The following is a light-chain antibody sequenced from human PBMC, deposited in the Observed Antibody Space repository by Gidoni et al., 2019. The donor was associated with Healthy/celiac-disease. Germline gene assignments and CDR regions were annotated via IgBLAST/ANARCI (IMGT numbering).Light chain of an antibody. J-gene: IGKJ2*01. CDR2: MAS. CDR1: QSISSC. CDR3: QQYNSYPYT. V-gene: IGKV1-5*03. Sequence: DIKMTQSPSTLSACVGDRLTITCRASQSISSCLAWYQQKPGKAPKLLIYMASSLESGVPSRFSGSGSGTEFTLTISSLQPDDFATYYCQQYNSYPYTFGQGTKLEIK.